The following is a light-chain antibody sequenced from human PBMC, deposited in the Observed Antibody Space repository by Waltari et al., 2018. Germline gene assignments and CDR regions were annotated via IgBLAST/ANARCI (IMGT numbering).Light chain of an antibody. V-gene: IGKV3-20*01. CDR2: GVF. CDR1: QTVSSAF. Sequence: EVVLTSSPDTLSLPPGERATLYCRASQTVSSAFLAWYQQKPGPAPRLLIHGVFHSATGISDRFSGSGSGTDFTLTISRLEPEDFAVYYCQQLGGSSPPYTFGQGTKLEIK. CDR3: QQLGGSSPPYT. J-gene: IGKJ2*01.